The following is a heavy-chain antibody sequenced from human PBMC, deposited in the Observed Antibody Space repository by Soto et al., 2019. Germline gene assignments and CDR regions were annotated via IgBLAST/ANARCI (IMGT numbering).Heavy chain of an antibody. V-gene: IGHV3-33*08. CDR3: ARDPIWFGELPYNWFDP. CDR1: GFTFSSYG. D-gene: IGHD3-10*01. Sequence: GGSLRLSCAASGFTFSSYGMHWVRQAPGKGLEWVAVIWYDGSNKYYADSVKGRFTISRDNSKNTLYLQMNSLRAEDTAVYYCARDPIWFGELPYNWFDPWGQGTLVTVSS. J-gene: IGHJ5*02. CDR2: IWYDGSNK.